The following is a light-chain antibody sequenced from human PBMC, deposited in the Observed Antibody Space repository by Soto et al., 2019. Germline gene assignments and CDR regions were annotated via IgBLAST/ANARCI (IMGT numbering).Light chain of an antibody. CDR3: ATWDDSLNGLV. CDR1: SSNIGSNP. V-gene: IGLV1-44*01. J-gene: IGLJ2*01. Sequence: QSVLTQPPSASGTPGQRVTISCSGSSSNIGSNPVNWYQQLPGTAPKPLIYSNNQRPSGVPDRFSGSKSGTSASLAISGLQSEDEADYYCATWDDSLNGLVFGGGTKLTVL. CDR2: SNN.